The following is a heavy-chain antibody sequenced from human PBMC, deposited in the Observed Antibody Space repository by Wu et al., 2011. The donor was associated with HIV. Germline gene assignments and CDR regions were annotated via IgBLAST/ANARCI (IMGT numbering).Heavy chain of an antibody. CDR3: ARGSTSRTYGTTPDYYYYYMDV. J-gene: IGHJ6*03. CDR2: IIPIFGTV. CDR1: GGTFSSYA. Sequence: QVQLMQSGAEVKKPGSSVKVSCKASGGTFSSYALSWVRQAPGQGLEWMGGIIPIFGTVNYAQKFQGRVTITADKSTSTAYMELSSLRSEDTAVYYCARGSTSRTYGTTPDYYYYYMDVWGKGTTVTVSS. D-gene: IGHD4-11*01. V-gene: IGHV1-69*14.